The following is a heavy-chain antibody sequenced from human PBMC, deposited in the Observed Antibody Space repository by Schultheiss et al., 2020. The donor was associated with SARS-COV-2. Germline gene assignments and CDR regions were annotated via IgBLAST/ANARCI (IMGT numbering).Heavy chain of an antibody. CDR1: GGSISSGGYY. D-gene: IGHD5-18*01. Sequence: SETLSLTCTVSGGSISSGGYYWSWIRQHPGKGLEWIGYIYYSGSTNYNPSLKSRVTISVDTSKNQFSLKLSSVTAADTAVYYCARVTESYGYDTLGLLYYFDYWGQGTLVTVSS. V-gene: IGHV4-31*03. CDR2: IYYSGST. J-gene: IGHJ4*02. CDR3: ARVTESYGYDTLGLLYYFDY.